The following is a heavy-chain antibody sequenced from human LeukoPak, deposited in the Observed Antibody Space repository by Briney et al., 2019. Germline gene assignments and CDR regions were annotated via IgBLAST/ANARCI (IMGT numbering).Heavy chain of an antibody. J-gene: IGHJ6*02. V-gene: IGHV5-51*01. CDR3: ARRRDFWSGFPSDYYYYGMDV. CDR1: GYSFTSYW. CDR2: IYPGDSDT. Sequence: GESLKISCKGSGYSFTSYWIGWVRQMPGKGLEWMGIIYPGDSDTRYSPSLQGQVTISADKSISTAYLQWSSLKASDTSMYYCARRRDFWSGFPSDYYYYGMDVWGQGTTVTVSS. D-gene: IGHD3-3*01.